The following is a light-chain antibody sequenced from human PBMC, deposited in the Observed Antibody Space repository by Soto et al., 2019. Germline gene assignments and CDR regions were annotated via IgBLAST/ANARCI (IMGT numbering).Light chain of an antibody. CDR1: SSDVGAYNY. Sequence: QSVLTQPASVSGSPGQSIAISCTGTSSDVGAYNYVSWYQQHPGKAPKLMIYDVSNRPSGVSNRFSGSKSGNTASLTISGFQAEYEADYYDPPYTPTGNYVFGTGT. CDR2: DVS. V-gene: IGLV2-14*01. CDR3: PPYTPTGNYV. J-gene: IGLJ1*01.